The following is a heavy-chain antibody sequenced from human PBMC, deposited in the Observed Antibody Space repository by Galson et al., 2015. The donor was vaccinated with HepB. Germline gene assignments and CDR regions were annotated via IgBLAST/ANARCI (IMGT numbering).Heavy chain of an antibody. V-gene: IGHV3-30*04. CDR1: GFTFSSYA. Sequence: SLRLSCAASGFTFSSYAMHWVRQAPGKGLEWVAVISYDGSNKYYADSVKGRFTISRDNSKNTLYLQMNSLRAEDTAVYYCARDPRYSYGGDYWGQGTLVTVSS. D-gene: IGHD5-18*01. CDR3: ARDPRYSYGGDY. J-gene: IGHJ4*02. CDR2: ISYDGSNK.